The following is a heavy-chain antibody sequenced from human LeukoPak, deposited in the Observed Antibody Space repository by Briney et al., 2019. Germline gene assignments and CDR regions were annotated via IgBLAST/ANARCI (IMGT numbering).Heavy chain of an antibody. CDR3: AKDPWGSRGYFDY. D-gene: IGHD7-27*01. J-gene: IGHJ4*02. CDR2: ISGSGGDT. V-gene: IGHV3-23*01. Sequence: KPGGSLRLSCAASGFTFSSYAMSWVRQAPGKGLEWVSAISGSGGDTYYADSVKGRFTIFRDNSKNTVYLRMNSLRAEDTAVYYCAKDPWGSRGYFDYWGQGTLVTVSS. CDR1: GFTFSSYA.